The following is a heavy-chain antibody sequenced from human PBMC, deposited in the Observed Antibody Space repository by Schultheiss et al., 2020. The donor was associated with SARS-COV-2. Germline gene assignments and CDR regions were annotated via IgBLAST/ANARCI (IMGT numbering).Heavy chain of an antibody. CDR3: ARGHVAVADTNFDY. CDR2: IYYSGST. Sequence: SETLSLTCTVSGGSISSYYWSWIRQPPGKGLEWIGYIYYSGSTYYNPSLKSRVTISVDTSKNQFSLKLSSVTAADTAVYYCARGHVAVADTNFDYWGQGTLVTVSS. V-gene: IGHV4-59*08. CDR1: GGSISSYY. D-gene: IGHD6-19*01. J-gene: IGHJ4*02.